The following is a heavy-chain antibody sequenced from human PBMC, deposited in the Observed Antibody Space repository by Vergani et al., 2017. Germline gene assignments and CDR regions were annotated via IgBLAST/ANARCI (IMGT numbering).Heavy chain of an antibody. CDR1: GFTFSSYS. D-gene: IGHD1-1*01. CDR2: ISSSSSYI. Sequence: EVQLVESGGGLVKPGGSLRLSCAASGFTFSSYSMNWVRQAPGKGLEWVSSISSSSSYIYYADSVKGRFTISRDNAKNSLYLQMNSLRAEDTAVYYCARDRSWNDPFDAFDIWGQETMVTVS. J-gene: IGHJ3*02. V-gene: IGHV3-21*01. CDR3: ARDRSWNDPFDAFDI.